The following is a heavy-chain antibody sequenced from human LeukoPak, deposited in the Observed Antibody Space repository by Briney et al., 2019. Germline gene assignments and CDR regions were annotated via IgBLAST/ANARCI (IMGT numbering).Heavy chain of an antibody. V-gene: IGHV4-61*09. J-gene: IGHJ4*02. D-gene: IGHD6-13*01. CDR2: VYTSGTT. CDR3: ARAVPVWGIAAAGTFDY. Sequence: SETLSLTCTVSGGSISSGNYCWSWIRQPAGKGLEWIGHVYTSGTTNYNPSLKSRVTISVDTSKNQFSLKLSSVTAADTAVYYCARAVPVWGIAAAGTFDYWGQGTLVTVSS. CDR1: GGSISSGNYC.